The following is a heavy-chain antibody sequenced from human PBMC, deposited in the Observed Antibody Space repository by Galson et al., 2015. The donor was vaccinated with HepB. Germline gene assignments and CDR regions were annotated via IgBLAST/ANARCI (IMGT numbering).Heavy chain of an antibody. V-gene: IGHV3-30*18. J-gene: IGHJ6*02. CDR2: ISYDGSSK. D-gene: IGHD3-10*01. Sequence: SLRLSCAASGFTFRRHGIHWVRQAPGKGLQWVAAISYDGSSKNYAGSVKGRFTISRDDSKNTVYLQMNRLRTEDTAVYYCAKNRDDFSGRDGLDVWGLGTTVIVSS. CDR3: AKNRDDFSGRDGLDV. CDR1: GFTFRRHG.